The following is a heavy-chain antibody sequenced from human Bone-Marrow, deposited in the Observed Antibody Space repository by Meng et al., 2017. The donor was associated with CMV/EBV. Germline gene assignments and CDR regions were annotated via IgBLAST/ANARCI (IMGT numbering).Heavy chain of an antibody. J-gene: IGHJ4*02. CDR3: ARDTYDILTGYTQYQFDY. Sequence: SVKVSCKASGGTFSSYAISWVRQAPGQGLEWMGGIIPIFGTANYAQKFQGRVTITTDESTSTAYMELSSLRSEDTAVYYCARDTYDILTGYTQYQFDYWGQGPLVTVSS. V-gene: IGHV1-69*05. CDR1: GGTFSSYA. D-gene: IGHD3-9*01. CDR2: IIPIFGTA.